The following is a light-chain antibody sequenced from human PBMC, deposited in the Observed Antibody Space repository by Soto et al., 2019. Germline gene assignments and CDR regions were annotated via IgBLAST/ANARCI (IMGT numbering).Light chain of an antibody. J-gene: IGKJ2*01. CDR3: QQYKSYPYT. CDR1: QGISSW. V-gene: IGKV1D-16*01. Sequence: IQMTQSPSSLSASVGDRVTITCRASQGISSWLAWYQQKPETAPKPLIYAASTLQSGVPPRFSGSGSGTDFTLTISSLQPEDFATYYCQQYKSYPYTFGQGTKLEIK. CDR2: AAS.